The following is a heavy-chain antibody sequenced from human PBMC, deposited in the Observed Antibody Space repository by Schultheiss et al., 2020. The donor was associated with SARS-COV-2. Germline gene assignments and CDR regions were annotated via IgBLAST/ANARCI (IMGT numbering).Heavy chain of an antibody. CDR3: AKDNNNYYYYGMDV. D-gene: IGHD1/OR15-1a*01. V-gene: IGHV3-43D*04. CDR1: GFTFDDYV. J-gene: IGHJ6*02. Sequence: GGSLRLSCAASGFTFDDYVMHWVRQAPGKGLEWVALISWDGGSTYYADSVKGRFTISRDNSKNSLYLQMNSLRAEDTALYYCAKDNNNYYYYGMDVWGQGTTVTVSS. CDR2: ISWDGGST.